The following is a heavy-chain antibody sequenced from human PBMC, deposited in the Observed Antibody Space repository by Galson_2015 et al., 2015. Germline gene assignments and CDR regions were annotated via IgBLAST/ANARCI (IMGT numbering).Heavy chain of an antibody. CDR3: ARTWLTVAGPFDY. CDR2: IYTDGTT. V-gene: IGHV3-53*01. CDR1: GFTVSRNY. J-gene: IGHJ4*02. Sequence: SLRLSCAAPGFTVSRNYMTWVRQAPGRGLECVSVIYTDGTTYYADSVKGRFTISRDNSKNTLYLQMNSLRAEDTAVYYCARTWLTVAGPFDYWGQGTQVTVSS. D-gene: IGHD6-19*01.